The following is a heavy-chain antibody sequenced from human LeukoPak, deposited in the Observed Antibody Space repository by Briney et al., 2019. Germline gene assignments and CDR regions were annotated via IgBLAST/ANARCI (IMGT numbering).Heavy chain of an antibody. V-gene: IGHV1-46*01. CDR1: GYTFTSYY. CDR2: INPSGGST. D-gene: IGHD5-12*01. CDR3: ARGTNVDIVATIQGDY. J-gene: IGHJ4*02. Sequence: ASVKVSCKASGYTFTSYYMHWVRQAPGQGLEWMGIINPSGGSTSYAQKFQGRVTMTRDMSTSTVYMELSSLGSEDTAVYYCARGTNVDIVATIQGDYWGQGTLVTVSS.